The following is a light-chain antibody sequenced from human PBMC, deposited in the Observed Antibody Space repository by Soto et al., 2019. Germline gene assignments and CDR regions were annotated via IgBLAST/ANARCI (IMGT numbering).Light chain of an antibody. V-gene: IGKV3-20*01. CDR2: GAA. CDR3: HPYHSQATT. CDR1: QTVSSGF. Sequence: EIALTQSPSTLSVSPGKRATVSSRASQTVSSGFLAWYRQIVGLSPRLVIYGAATMALRIPYSVCVSVSGTELTLPIDRLESEDFAVYYCHPYHSQATTLGGGTKVDI. J-gene: IGKJ4*01.